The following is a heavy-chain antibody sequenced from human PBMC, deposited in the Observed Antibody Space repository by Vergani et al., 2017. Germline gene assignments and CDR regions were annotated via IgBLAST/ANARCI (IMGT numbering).Heavy chain of an antibody. V-gene: IGHV3-48*04. CDR2: ISSSGSTI. CDR3: ARREVVPAAAFDY. D-gene: IGHD2-2*01. Sequence: EVQLVESGGGLVQPGGSLRLSCAASGFTFSSYSMNWVRQAPGKGLEWVSYISSSGSTIYYADSVKGRFTISRDNAKNSLYLQMNSLRAEDTAVYYCARREVVPAAAFDYWGQGTLVTVSS. J-gene: IGHJ4*02. CDR1: GFTFSSYS.